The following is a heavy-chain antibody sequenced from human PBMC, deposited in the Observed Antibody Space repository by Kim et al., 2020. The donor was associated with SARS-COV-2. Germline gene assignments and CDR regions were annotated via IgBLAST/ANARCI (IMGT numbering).Heavy chain of an antibody. CDR3: ARGIGNEGYCSGGSCYSLGY. CDR1: GYTFTSYA. CDR2: INAGNGNT. D-gene: IGHD2-15*01. J-gene: IGHJ4*02. Sequence: ASVKVSCKASGYTFTSYAMHWVRQAPGQRLEWMGWINAGNGNTKYSQKFQGRVTITRDTSASTAYMELSSLGAEETAVYYCARGIGNEGYCSGGSCYSLGYWGQGTLVTVSS. V-gene: IGHV1-3*01.